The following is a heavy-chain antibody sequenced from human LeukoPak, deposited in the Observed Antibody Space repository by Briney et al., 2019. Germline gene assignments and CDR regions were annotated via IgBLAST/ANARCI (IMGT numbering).Heavy chain of an antibody. CDR2: INHDGSEK. Sequence: QPGASLRLSCEVSGIIIRSYWMYWVRQAAGRGLELVANINHDGSEKYFVDSVKGRFTISRDNTKNSLYLQMNSLRAEDTAVYYCSRALEVWGKGTTVTVSS. CDR3: SRALEV. J-gene: IGHJ6*04. CDR1: GIIIRSYW. V-gene: IGHV3-7*01.